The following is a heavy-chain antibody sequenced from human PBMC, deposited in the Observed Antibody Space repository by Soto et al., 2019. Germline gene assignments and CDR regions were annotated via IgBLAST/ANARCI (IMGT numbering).Heavy chain of an antibody. Sequence: EVQLVESGGGLVQPGRSLRLSCAASGFTFDDYAMHWVRQAPGKGLEWVSGISWNSGSIGYADSVKGRFTISRDNAKNFLYLQMNSLRAEDTALYYCAKTQVVVAATLNGAFDYWGQGTLVTVSS. V-gene: IGHV3-9*01. CDR2: ISWNSGSI. CDR3: AKTQVVVAATLNGAFDY. CDR1: GFTFDDYA. J-gene: IGHJ4*02. D-gene: IGHD2-15*01.